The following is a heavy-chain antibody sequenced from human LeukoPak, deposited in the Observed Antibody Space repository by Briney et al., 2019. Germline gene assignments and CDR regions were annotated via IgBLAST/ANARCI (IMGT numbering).Heavy chain of an antibody. D-gene: IGHD3-10*01. V-gene: IGHV3-23*01. CDR3: AKGSF. CDR1: GGSISSGGSR. J-gene: IGHJ4*02. CDR2: ISESGGST. Sequence: PSETLSLTCNVSGGSISSGGSRWSWVRQAPGKGLEWVSGISESGGSTYYADSVKGRFTSSRDNSKNTLYLQMNNLRAEDTAAYYCAKGSFWGQGTLVTVSS.